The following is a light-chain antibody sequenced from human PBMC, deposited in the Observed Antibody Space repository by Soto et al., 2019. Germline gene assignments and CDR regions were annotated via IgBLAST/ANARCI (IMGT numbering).Light chain of an antibody. CDR1: QGIRNT. J-gene: IGKJ5*01. Sequence: DIPMTQSPSSLSASVGDTVTITCRASQGIRNTLAWIQQKPGRAPRSLIYAASSLESGVPSKFSGRGSGTEFTLTISSLQPEDSATYYCQQYTNYPLTFGQGTRLEIK. CDR3: QQYTNYPLT. V-gene: IGKV1-16*02. CDR2: AAS.